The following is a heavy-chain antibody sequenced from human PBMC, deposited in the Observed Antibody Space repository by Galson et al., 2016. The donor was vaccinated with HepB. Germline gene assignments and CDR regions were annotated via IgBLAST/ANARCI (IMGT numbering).Heavy chain of an antibody. J-gene: IGHJ4*02. CDR2: ISSGSGYI. D-gene: IGHD2-8*02. CDR3: AKALAPFCSGGSCFRGFAS. V-gene: IGHV3-21*01. CDR1: GFSFNNYA. Sequence: SLRLSCAASGFSFNNYAMNWVRQAPGKGLEWVSSISSGSGYIYYADSVQGRFTISRDNARNFLYLQMNSLSADDTAVYYCAKALAPFCSGGSCFRGFASWGRGPLVTVSS.